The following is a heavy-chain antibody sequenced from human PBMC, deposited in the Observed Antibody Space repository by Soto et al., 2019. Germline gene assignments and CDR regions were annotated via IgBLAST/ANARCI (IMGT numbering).Heavy chain of an antibody. CDR2: IYTSGNT. J-gene: IGHJ4*02. V-gene: IGHV4-4*07. D-gene: IGHD1-7*01. CDR1: GGSISSYH. Sequence: QVQLQESGPGLVKPLETLSLTCTVSGGSISSYHWSWIRQSAGKGLEWIGRIYTSGNTHYNPSLKSRVTVSIDTSKNQFFLTVNPVTAADSAVYYCARESGDNWDYEAYWGQGTPVTVSS. CDR3: ARESGDNWDYEAY.